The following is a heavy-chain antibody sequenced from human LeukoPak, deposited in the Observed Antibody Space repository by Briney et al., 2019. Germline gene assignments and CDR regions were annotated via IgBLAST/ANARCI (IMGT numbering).Heavy chain of an antibody. J-gene: IGHJ4*02. CDR2: ISYDGSNK. V-gene: IGHV3-30*03. CDR1: GFTFSSYS. CDR3: ARALAGNFDY. D-gene: IGHD6-19*01. Sequence: GGSLRLSCAASGFTFSSYSMNWVRQAPGKGLEWVAVISYDGSNKYYADSVKGRFTISRDNSKNTLYLQMGSLRAEDMAVYYCARALAGNFDYWGQGTLVTVSS.